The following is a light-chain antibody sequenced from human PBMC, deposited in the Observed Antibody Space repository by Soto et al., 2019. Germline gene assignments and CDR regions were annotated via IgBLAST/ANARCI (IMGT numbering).Light chain of an antibody. CDR1: QGISSY. V-gene: IGKV1-9*01. Sequence: DIQLTQSPSFLSASVGDRVTITRRASQGISSYLAWYQQKPGKAPKLLIYDASALPRGVPSRFSGSGSGTKFTLTIASLQPDDFATYYCQHYNSYSEAFGQGTKVDIK. J-gene: IGKJ1*01. CDR2: DAS. CDR3: QHYNSYSEA.